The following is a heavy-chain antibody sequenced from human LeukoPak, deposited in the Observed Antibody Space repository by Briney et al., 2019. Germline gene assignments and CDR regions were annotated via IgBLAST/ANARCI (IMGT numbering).Heavy chain of an antibody. D-gene: IGHD2-8*01. Sequence: PGGSLRLSCAASGFFFSTYAMGWVRQAPGKGLEWVSAISSSGDTTYYADSVKGQFTISRDNSKNTLDLQMSSLRAEDTAMYHCAKVKALDAVASYFDYWGQGTLVTVSS. V-gene: IGHV3-23*01. J-gene: IGHJ4*02. CDR2: ISSSGDTT. CDR3: AKVKALDAVASYFDY. CDR1: GFFFSTYA.